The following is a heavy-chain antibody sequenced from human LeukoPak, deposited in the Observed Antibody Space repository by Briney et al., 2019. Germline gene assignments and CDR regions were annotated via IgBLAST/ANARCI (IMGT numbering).Heavy chain of an antibody. J-gene: IGHJ4*02. V-gene: IGHV5-51*01. CDR2: INPGDSET. CDR3: ARPGYRSRYFDY. D-gene: IGHD1-14*01. Sequence: HGESLKISCKGSGYSFTSYWIGWVRQLPGKGLEWMGIINPGDSETKYSPSFQGQVTISADKSISTAYLQWSSLKASDTAMYYCARPGYRSRYFDYWGQGSLVTVSS. CDR1: GYSFTSYW.